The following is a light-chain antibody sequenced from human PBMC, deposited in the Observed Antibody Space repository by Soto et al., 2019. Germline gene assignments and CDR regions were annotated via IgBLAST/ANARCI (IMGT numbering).Light chain of an antibody. J-gene: IGKJ4*01. V-gene: IGKV3-20*01. CDR3: QHYSGSLYT. Sequence: EIVLTQSPGTLSLSPGERATLSCRASQSLFNSLAWYQQKPGQTPRLLIYGASSRAAGIPDRFSGSGSGTDFILTLSRLEPEDSAVYYCQHYSGSLYTFGGGTKVEIK. CDR2: GAS. CDR1: QSLFNS.